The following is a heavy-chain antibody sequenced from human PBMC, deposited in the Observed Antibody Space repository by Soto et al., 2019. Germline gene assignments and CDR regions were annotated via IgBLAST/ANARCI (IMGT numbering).Heavy chain of an antibody. CDR1: GYTFTSYY. V-gene: IGHV1-46*01. Sequence: VASVKVSCKASGYTFTSYYMHCVRQTPGQGLEWMGIINPSGGSTSYAQKFQGRVTMTRDTSTSTVYMELSSLRSEDTAVYYCASHVVVGEMTDYWGQGTLVTVSS. D-gene: IGHD2-15*01. CDR3: ASHVVVGEMTDY. CDR2: INPSGGST. J-gene: IGHJ4*02.